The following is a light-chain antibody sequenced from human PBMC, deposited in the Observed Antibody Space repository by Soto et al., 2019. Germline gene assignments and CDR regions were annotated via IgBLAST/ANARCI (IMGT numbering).Light chain of an antibody. J-gene: IGKJ1*01. Sequence: EIVMTQSPATLSVSPGERVTLSCRASQSVRDSYLAWYQQKPGQAPRLLIYGASSRASGVPDRFSGSGSGTDFTLTISRLEPEDFAVYCCQQYGRSPPTFGQGTKVDIK. CDR1: QSVRDSY. CDR2: GAS. V-gene: IGKV3-20*01. CDR3: QQYGRSPPT.